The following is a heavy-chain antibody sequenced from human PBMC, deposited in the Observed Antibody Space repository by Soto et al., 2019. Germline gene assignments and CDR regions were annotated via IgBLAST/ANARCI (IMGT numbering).Heavy chain of an antibody. J-gene: IGHJ5*02. D-gene: IGHD3-3*01. CDR1: GGSIRSGDYY. CDR2: IYYSGST. CDR3: AREHTFKDFPSDWFDP. Sequence: SETLSLTCTVSGGSIRSGDYYWNWLRRPPGKGLEWIGNIYYSGSTYYNPSLESRVSISVDTSKNQFSLKLSSVTAADTAVYYCAREHTFKDFPSDWFDPWGQGILVTVSS. V-gene: IGHV4-30-4*01.